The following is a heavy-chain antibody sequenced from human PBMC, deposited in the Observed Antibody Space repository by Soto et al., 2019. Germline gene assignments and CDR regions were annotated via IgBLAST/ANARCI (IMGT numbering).Heavy chain of an antibody. J-gene: IGHJ5*02. Sequence: EMQLVESGGGLVRPGGSLRLSCAASGFTFSGSWMAWVRQAPGKGLEWVANIKQDEGEKYYADSVKGRFTISRDNAKNSIYLQMSGLRDDDTAKYYWGKGGGYDYWTVFDPWGQGTVVTVSS. CDR3: GKGGGYDYWTVFDP. CDR2: IKQDEGEK. D-gene: IGHD3-3*01. V-gene: IGHV3-7*01. CDR1: GFTFSGSW.